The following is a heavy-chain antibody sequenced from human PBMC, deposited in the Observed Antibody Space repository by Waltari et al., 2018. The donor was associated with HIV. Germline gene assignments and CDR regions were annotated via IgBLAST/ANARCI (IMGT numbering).Heavy chain of an antibody. V-gene: IGHV3-7*03. D-gene: IGHD3-3*01. CDR3: ASQGSLTIFGVVNYYYYGMDV. J-gene: IGHJ6*02. CDR1: GFTFSSYW. CDR2: IKQDGSEK. Sequence: EVQLVESGGGLVQPGGSLRLSCAASGFTFSSYWMSWVRQAPGKGLEWVANIKQDGSEKYYVDSVKGRFTISRDNAKNSLYLQMNSLRAEDTAVYYCASQGSLTIFGVVNYYYYGMDVWGQGTTVTVSS.